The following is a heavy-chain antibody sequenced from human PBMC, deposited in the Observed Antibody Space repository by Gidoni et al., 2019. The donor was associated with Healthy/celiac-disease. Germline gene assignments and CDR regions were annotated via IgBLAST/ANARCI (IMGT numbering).Heavy chain of an antibody. Sequence: EVQLVESGGGLVQPGRSLRLSCAASGFTFDDFAMHWVRQAPGKGLGWVSGISWNSGSIGYADSVKGRFTISRDNAKNSLYLQMNSLRAEDTALYYCAKDRSVAGEGDIDYWGQGTLVTVSS. J-gene: IGHJ4*02. CDR1: GFTFDDFA. V-gene: IGHV3-9*01. CDR3: AKDRSVAGEGDIDY. D-gene: IGHD6-19*01. CDR2: ISWNSGSI.